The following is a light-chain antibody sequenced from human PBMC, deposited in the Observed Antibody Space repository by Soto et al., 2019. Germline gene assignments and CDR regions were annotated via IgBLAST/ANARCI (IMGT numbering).Light chain of an antibody. Sequence: DIQLTQSPSSLSASIGDRGTITCQASQSIGSYLSWYQPKQGKAPKLLLFGASYLKGGVPSRFSSSGSGTAFTLTITSLDPEDFATYYCQQSYSTLLYTFGQGTRLEIK. CDR2: GAS. CDR3: QQSYSTLLYT. CDR1: QSIGSY. J-gene: IGKJ5*01. V-gene: IGKV1-39*01.